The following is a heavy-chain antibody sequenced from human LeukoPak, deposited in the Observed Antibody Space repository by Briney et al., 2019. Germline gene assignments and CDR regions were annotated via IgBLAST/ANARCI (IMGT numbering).Heavy chain of an antibody. Sequence: ASVKVSCKASGYTFTGYYMHWVRQAPGQGLEWMGWINPNSGGTNYAQKFQGRVTMTRDTSISTAYMELSRLRSDDTAVYYCARGVVGASSSWFDPGGQGALVTVSS. CDR3: ARGVVGASSSWFDP. J-gene: IGHJ5*02. D-gene: IGHD1-26*01. V-gene: IGHV1-2*02. CDR1: GYTFTGYY. CDR2: INPNSGGT.